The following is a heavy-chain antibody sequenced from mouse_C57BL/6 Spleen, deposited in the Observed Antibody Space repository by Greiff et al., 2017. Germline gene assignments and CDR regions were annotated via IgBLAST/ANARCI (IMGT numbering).Heavy chain of an antibody. CDR1: GYTFTDYE. J-gene: IGHJ2*01. Sequence: QVHVKQSGAELVRPGASVTLSCKASGYTFTDYEMHWVKQTPVHGLEWIGAIDPETGGTAYNQKFKGKAILTADKSSSTAYMELRSLTSEDSAVYYCTMAGTGYWGQGTTLTVSS. CDR2: IDPETGGT. D-gene: IGHD3-3*01. CDR3: TMAGTGY. V-gene: IGHV1-15*01.